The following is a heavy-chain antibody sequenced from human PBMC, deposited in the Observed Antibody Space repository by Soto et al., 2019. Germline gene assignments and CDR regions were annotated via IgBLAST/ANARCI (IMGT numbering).Heavy chain of an antibody. CDR1: GDSISGYH. CDR2: IYSSGST. V-gene: IGHV4-4*07. D-gene: IGHD1-1*01. Sequence: SETLSLTCTVSGDSISGYHWSWIRRPAGEGLEWIGRIYSSGSTNYNPSLKSRVTMSVDTSKNQFSLKLRSVTAADTAVYYCARATGTLRSRNCDYWGQGSLVTVSS. J-gene: IGHJ4*02. CDR3: ARATGTLRSRNCDY.